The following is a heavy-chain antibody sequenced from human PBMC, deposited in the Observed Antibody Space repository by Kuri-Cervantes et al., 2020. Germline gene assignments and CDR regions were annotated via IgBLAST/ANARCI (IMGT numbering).Heavy chain of an antibody. J-gene: IGHJ5*02. V-gene: IGHV1-8*02. Sequence: ASVKVSCKASGGTFSSYDINWVRQATGQGLEWMGWMNPNSGNTGYAQKFQGRVTMTRNTSISTAYMELSSLRSEDTAVYYCATSSMIGENWFDPWGQGTLLTLSS. CDR1: GGTFSSYD. CDR3: ATSSMIGENWFDP. CDR2: MNPNSGNT. D-gene: IGHD3-22*01.